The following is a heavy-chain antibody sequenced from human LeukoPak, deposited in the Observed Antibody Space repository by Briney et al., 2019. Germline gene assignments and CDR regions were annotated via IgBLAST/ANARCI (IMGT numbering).Heavy chain of an antibody. J-gene: IGHJ4*02. V-gene: IGHV3-21*06. CDR1: GFTFSNYN. CDR2: ISSTSSYI. D-gene: IGHD6-19*01. CDR3: ARDRVWYSSGWYAVDY. Sequence: GGSLRLSCAASGFTFSNYNFYWVREAPGKGLEWVSSISSTSSYIYYADSVKGRFTISRDNAKNSLYLQMNSLRAEDTAVYYCARDRVWYSSGWYAVDYWGQGTLVTVSS.